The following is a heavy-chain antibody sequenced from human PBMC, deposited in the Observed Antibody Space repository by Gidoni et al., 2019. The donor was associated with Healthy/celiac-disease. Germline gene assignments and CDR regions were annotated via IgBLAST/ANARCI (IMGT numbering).Heavy chain of an antibody. D-gene: IGHD6-13*01. J-gene: IGHJ4*02. CDR2: IGTAGDT. CDR3: ARGKKGPGYSSSWYYFDY. Sequence: EVQLVESGGGLVQPGGSLRLSCAASGFTFSSYDMHWVRQATGKGLEWFSAIGTAGDTYYPGSVKGRFTISRENAKNSLYLQMNSLRAGDTAVYYCARGKKGPGYSSSWYYFDYWGQGTLVTVSS. CDR1: GFTFSSYD. V-gene: IGHV3-13*01.